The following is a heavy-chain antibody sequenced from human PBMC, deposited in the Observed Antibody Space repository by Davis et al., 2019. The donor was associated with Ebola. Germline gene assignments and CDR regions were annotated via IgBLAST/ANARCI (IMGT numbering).Heavy chain of an antibody. V-gene: IGHV1-46*01. Sequence: ASVKVSCKASGGTFSSYAISWVRQAPGQGLEWMGIINPSGGSTSYAQKFQGRVTMTRDTSTSTAYMELSSLRSEDTAVYYCARAVAPYYDFHFDYWGQGTLVTVSS. D-gene: IGHD3-3*01. CDR3: ARAVAPYYDFHFDY. CDR1: GGTFSSYA. CDR2: INPSGGST. J-gene: IGHJ4*02.